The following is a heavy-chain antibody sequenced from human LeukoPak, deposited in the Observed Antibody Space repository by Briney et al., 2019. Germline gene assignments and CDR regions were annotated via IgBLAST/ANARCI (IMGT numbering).Heavy chain of an antibody. CDR3: ARGGYTGYDLDH. CDR2: IYSSGST. V-gene: IGHV4-31*03. D-gene: IGHD5-12*01. J-gene: IGHJ4*02. Sequence: PSETLSLTCTVSGYSISSDNYYWTWIRQHPGKGLEWIGYIYSSGSTYFNPSLKSRLTISIDTSKNQFSLKLRSVTVADTAVYYWARGGYTGYDLDHWGQGALVSVSS. CDR1: GYSISSDNYY.